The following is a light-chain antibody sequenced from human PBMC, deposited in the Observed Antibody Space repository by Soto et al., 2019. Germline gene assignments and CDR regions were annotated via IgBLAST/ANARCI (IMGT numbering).Light chain of an antibody. CDR2: DVS. J-gene: IGLJ1*01. CDR3: SSYTSSSTLFV. CDR1: SSDVCGYNY. Sequence: QSVLTQPASGSGSPGQSITISCTGTSSDVCGYNYVSWYQQHPGKAPKLMIYDVSNRPSGVSNRFSGSKSGNTASLTISGLQAEDEADYFCSSYTSSSTLFVFGTGTKVTVL. V-gene: IGLV2-14*01.